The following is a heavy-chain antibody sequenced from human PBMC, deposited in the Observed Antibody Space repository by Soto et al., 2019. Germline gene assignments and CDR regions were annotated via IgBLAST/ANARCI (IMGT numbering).Heavy chain of an antibody. V-gene: IGHV3-30-3*01. CDR1: GFTFSSYA. CDR3: ARGYYDLNYYYGMDV. D-gene: IGHD3-3*01. Sequence: GGSLRLSCAASGFTFSSYAMHWVRQAPGKGLEWVAVISYDGSNKYYADSVKGRFTISRDNSKNTLYLQMNSLRAEDTAVYYCARGYYDLNYYYGMDVWGQGTTVTVS. J-gene: IGHJ6*02. CDR2: ISYDGSNK.